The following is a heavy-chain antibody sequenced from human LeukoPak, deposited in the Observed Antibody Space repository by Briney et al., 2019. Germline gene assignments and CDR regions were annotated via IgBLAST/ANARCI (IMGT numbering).Heavy chain of an antibody. CDR1: GYTFTSYG. CDR2: ISGYNGNT. D-gene: IGHD2-15*01. V-gene: IGHV1-18*01. CDR3: ARDRRSYCSGAGCDSGTDY. Sequence: ASVKVSCKASGYTFTSYGISWVRQAPGQGLEWMGWISGYNGNTNYAQKLQGRVTMTTDTSTSTAYMELRSLRSDDTAVYYCARDRRSYCSGAGCDSGTDYWGQGTLVTVSS. J-gene: IGHJ4*02.